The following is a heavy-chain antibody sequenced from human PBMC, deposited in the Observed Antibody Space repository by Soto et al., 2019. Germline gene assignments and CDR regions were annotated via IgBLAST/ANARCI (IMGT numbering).Heavy chain of an antibody. CDR3: ARYLGIVVVPAAPDYGMDV. CDR2: IIPIFGTA. D-gene: IGHD2-2*03. J-gene: IGHJ6*02. Sequence: SVKVSCKASGGTFSSYAISWVRQAPGQGLDWMGGIIPIFGTANYAQKFQGRVTITADESTSTAYMELSSLRSEDTAAYYCARYLGIVVVPAAPDYGMDVWGQGTTVTVSS. CDR1: GGTFSSYA. V-gene: IGHV1-69*13.